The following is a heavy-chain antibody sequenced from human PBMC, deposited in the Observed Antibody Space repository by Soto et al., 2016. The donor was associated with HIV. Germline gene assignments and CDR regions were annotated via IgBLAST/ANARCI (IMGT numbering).Heavy chain of an antibody. CDR1: GFTLSSYS. Sequence: EVQLVESGGGLVQPGGSLRLSCAASGFTLSSYSMNWVRQAPGKGLEWISYISSSSRTIYYADSVKGRFTISRDNAKNSLYLQMNSLRAEDTAVYYCARVTVTTWANWFDPWGQGTLVTVSS. J-gene: IGHJ5*02. D-gene: IGHD4-17*01. V-gene: IGHV3-48*04. CDR2: ISSSSRTI. CDR3: ARVTVTTWANWFDP.